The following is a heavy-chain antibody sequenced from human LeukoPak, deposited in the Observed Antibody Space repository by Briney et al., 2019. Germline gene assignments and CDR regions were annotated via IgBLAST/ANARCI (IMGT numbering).Heavy chain of an antibody. CDR2: IYSGGST. D-gene: IGHD4-17*01. Sequence: PGGSLRLSCAASGFTVSSNYMSWVRQAPGKGLEWVSVIYSGGSTYYADSVKGRFTISRDNSKNTLYLQMNSLRAEDTAVYYCAKDRTSTTVTYLDYWGQGTLVTVSS. V-gene: IGHV3-66*01. J-gene: IGHJ4*02. CDR1: GFTVSSNY. CDR3: AKDRTSTTVTYLDY.